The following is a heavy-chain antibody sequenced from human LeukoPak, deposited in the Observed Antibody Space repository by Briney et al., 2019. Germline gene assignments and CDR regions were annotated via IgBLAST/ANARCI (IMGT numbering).Heavy chain of an antibody. CDR1: GGSISSYY. D-gene: IGHD6-19*01. J-gene: IGHJ5*02. CDR2: IYYSGST. Sequence: PETLSLTCTVSGGSISSYYWSWIRQPPGKGLEWIGYIYYSGSTNYNPSLKSRVTISVDTSKNQFSLKLSSVTAADTAVYYCARGEAVADSNWFDPWGQGTLVTVSS. V-gene: IGHV4-59*01. CDR3: ARGEAVADSNWFDP.